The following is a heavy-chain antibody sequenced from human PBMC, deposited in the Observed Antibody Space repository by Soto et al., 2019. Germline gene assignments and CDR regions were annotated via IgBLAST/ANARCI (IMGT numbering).Heavy chain of an antibody. J-gene: IGHJ4*02. CDR2: IRSNGGST. V-gene: IGHV3-64*01. CDR1: GFTFSSYA. CDR3: ATGPYCSSTSCYLGGFDY. Sequence: GGSLRLSCAASGFTFSSYAMHWVRQAPGKGLEYVSAIRSNGGSTNYANSVKGRFTISRDNSKNTMYLQMGSLRAEDMTVYYSATGPYCSSTSCYLGGFDYWGQGTLVTVSS. D-gene: IGHD2-2*01.